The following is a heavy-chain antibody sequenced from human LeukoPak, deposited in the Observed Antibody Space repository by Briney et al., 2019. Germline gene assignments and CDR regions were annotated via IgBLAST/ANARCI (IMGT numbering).Heavy chain of an antibody. CDR1: GVSISDYH. CDR2: FSYSGST. Sequence: PSETLSLTCSVSGVSISDYHWIWVRQPPAKGLEWMGYFSYSGSTRYNPSLKSRVTMSVDTSKNQFSLRLISVAAADTAMYYCARTRRDAHLTPFKYWGQGTLVSVSS. D-gene: IGHD5-24*01. J-gene: IGHJ4*02. CDR3: ARTRRDAHLTPFKY. V-gene: IGHV4-59*01.